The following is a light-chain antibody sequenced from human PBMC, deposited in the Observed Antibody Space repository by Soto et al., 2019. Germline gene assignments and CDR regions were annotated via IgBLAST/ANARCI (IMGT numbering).Light chain of an antibody. V-gene: IGLV2-14*01. CDR3: ISYTSSSTLVV. Sequence: QSALTQPASVSGSAGQSITISCTGTSSDVGGYNYVSWYQQHPGKAPKLMIYDVSNRTSGVSNRFSVYKSSNTASLTISGLQAWDAADYYCISYTSSSTLVVFCGGTELTVL. J-gene: IGLJ2*01. CDR2: DVS. CDR1: SSDVGGYNY.